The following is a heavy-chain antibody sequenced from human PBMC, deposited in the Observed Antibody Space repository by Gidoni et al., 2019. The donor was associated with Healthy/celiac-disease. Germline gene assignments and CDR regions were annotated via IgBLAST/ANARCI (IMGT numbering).Heavy chain of an antibody. CDR1: GFTFSSYD. V-gene: IGHV3-13*01. CDR3: ARSGYYDSSGYYHGWAFDI. D-gene: IGHD3-22*01. J-gene: IGHJ3*02. CDR2: IGTAGDT. Sequence: EVQLVESGGGLVQPGGSLRLSCAASGFTFSSYDMHWVRQATGKGLEWVSAIGTAGDTYYPCSVKGRFTISRENAKNSLYLQMNSLRAGDTAVYYCARSGYYDSSGYYHGWAFDIWGQGTMVTVSS.